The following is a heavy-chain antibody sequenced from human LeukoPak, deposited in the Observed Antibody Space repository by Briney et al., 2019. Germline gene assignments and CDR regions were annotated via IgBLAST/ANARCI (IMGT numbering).Heavy chain of an antibody. CDR2: ISYDGSGK. Sequence: PGGSRRLSCVAFGFTFSSYGIHWVRQAPGKGLEWVAVISYDGSGKEYADSVKGRFTISRDNSKNTVYLQMDSLRTEDTAVYYCAKSGYSYGYLDHWGQGTLVTVSS. CDR1: GFTFSSYG. D-gene: IGHD5-18*01. V-gene: IGHV3-30*18. CDR3: AKSGYSYGYLDH. J-gene: IGHJ4*02.